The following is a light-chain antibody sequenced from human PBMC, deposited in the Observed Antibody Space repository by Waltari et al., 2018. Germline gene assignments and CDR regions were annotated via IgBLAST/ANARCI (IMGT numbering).Light chain of an antibody. CDR3: QQYGSSILYT. J-gene: IGKJ2*01. Sequence: VLTQSPGTLSLSPGERATLSCRASQSLTKRYLAWYQQKPGQAPRLLIYGASSRAAGIPDRVSGSGSGTDFTLTISRLEPDDFAVYYCQQYGSSILYTFGQGTKLEI. CDR1: QSLTKRY. CDR2: GAS. V-gene: IGKV3-20*01.